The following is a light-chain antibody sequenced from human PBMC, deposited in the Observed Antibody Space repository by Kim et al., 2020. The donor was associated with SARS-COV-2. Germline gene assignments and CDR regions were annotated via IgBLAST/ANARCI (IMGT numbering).Light chain of an antibody. CDR3: AAWDDSLNVV. CDR1: RSNIGRNS. Sequence: PGQRVTITCSGPRSNIGRNSVNWYQQFPGTAPKILIYSNDQRSSGVPDRFSGSKSGTVASLAISDLRSEDEAEYFCAAWDDSLNVVFGGGTQLTVL. J-gene: IGLJ2*01. V-gene: IGLV1-44*01. CDR2: SND.